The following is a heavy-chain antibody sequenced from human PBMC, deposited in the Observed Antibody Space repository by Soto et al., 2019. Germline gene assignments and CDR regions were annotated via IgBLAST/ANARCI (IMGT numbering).Heavy chain of an antibody. J-gene: IGHJ5*02. CDR3: ARAINWNLHLNWFDP. CDR1: GGSVSSGSYY. CDR2: IYYSGST. V-gene: IGHV4-61*01. Sequence: SETLSLTCTVSGGSVSSGSYYWSCIRQPPGKGLEWIGYIYYSGSTNYNPSLKSRVTISVDTSKNQFSLKLSSVTAADTAVYYCARAINWNLHLNWFDPWGQGTLVTVSS. D-gene: IGHD1-7*01.